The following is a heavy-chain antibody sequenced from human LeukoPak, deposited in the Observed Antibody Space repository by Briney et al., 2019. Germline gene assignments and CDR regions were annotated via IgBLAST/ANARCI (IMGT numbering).Heavy chain of an antibody. J-gene: IGHJ4*02. CDR3: ARHEGTFLFDY. CDR1: GVSISSYY. CDR2: IYYSGST. Sequence: SEALSLTCTVSGVSISSYYWSWIRQPPGKGLEWIGYIYYSGSTNYNPSLKSRVTISLDTSKNQFSLKLSSVTAADTAVYYCARHEGTFLFDYWGQGTLVTVSS. V-gene: IGHV4-59*08. D-gene: IGHD1-1*01.